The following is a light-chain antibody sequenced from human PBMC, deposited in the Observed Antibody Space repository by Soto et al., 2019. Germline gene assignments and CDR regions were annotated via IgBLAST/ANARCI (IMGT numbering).Light chain of an antibody. CDR2: SNN. CDR1: SSNIGSNT. V-gene: IGLV1-44*01. CDR3: AAWDDSLNGYV. J-gene: IGLJ1*01. Sequence: QSVLTQPPSASGTPGQRVTISCSGSSSNIGSNTVNWFQQLPGTAPQLLIYSNNQRPSGVPDRFSGSKSGTSASLAISALQSEDAADYYCAAWDDSLNGYVFGTGTKLTVL.